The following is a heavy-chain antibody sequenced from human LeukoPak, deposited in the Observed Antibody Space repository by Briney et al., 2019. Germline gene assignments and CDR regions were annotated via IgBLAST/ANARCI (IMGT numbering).Heavy chain of an antibody. V-gene: IGHV4-59*08. CDR1: GGSISSDY. Sequence: SETLSLTCTVSGGSISSDYWTWIRQPPGKGLEWIGYIFSSGSTNYNPSLKSRVTISVDTSKNQFSLKLSSVTAADTAVYYCARLLGSSWYFDYWGQGTLVTVSS. CDR2: IFSSGST. D-gene: IGHD6-13*01. J-gene: IGHJ4*02. CDR3: ARLLGSSWYFDY.